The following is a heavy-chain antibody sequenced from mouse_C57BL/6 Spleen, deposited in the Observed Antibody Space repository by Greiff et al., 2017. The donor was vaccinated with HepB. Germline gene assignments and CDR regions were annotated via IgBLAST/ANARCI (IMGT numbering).Heavy chain of an antibody. Sequence: VQLQQSGPELVKPGASVKMSCKASGYTFTDYNMHWVKQSHGKSLEWIGYINPNNGGTSYNQKFKGKATLTVNKSSSTAYMELRSLTSEDSAVYYCALYYYGSRRAMDYWGQGTSVTVSS. CDR1: GYTFTDYN. CDR3: ALYYYGSRRAMDY. D-gene: IGHD1-1*01. CDR2: INPNNGGT. V-gene: IGHV1-22*01. J-gene: IGHJ4*01.